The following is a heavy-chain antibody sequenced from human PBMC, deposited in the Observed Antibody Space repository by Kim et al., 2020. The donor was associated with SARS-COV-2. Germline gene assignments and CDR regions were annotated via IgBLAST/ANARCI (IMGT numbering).Heavy chain of an antibody. CDR3: AKAGGYSSDWYYFDY. V-gene: IGHV3-23*01. D-gene: IGHD6-19*01. Sequence: DSVKGRFTISRDNSKNTLYLQMNSLRAEDTAVYYCAKAGGYSSDWYYFDYWGQGTLVTVSS. J-gene: IGHJ4*02.